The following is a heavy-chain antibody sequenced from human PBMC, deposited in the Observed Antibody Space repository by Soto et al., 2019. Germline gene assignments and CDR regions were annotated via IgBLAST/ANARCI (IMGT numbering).Heavy chain of an antibody. CDR1: GFIFSSYG. CDR3: ANRGSSWYFDY. D-gene: IGHD6-13*01. CDR2: ISGSGLST. J-gene: IGHJ4*02. V-gene: IGHV3-23*01. Sequence: EVQLLESGGGLVQPGGSLRLSCAASGFIFSSYGLSWVRQAPGKGLEWVSSISGSGLSTYYADSVKGRFIISRDNSKNTLYLQMNSLRDEDTAVYYCANRGSSWYFDYWGQGTLVTVSS.